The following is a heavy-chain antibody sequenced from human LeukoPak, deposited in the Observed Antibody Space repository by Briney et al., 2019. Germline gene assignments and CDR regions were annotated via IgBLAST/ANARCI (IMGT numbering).Heavy chain of an antibody. Sequence: GGSLRLSCAASGFIFSTSTMNWVRQAPGKGLEWVSSISRGSGHIYYADSVKGRFTISRDNARNSLYLQMNSLRAEDTAIYYCARVDAALDYWGQGTLVTVSS. CDR1: GFIFSTST. CDR2: ISRGSGHI. V-gene: IGHV3-21*01. J-gene: IGHJ4*02. CDR3: ARVDAALDY. D-gene: IGHD6-6*01.